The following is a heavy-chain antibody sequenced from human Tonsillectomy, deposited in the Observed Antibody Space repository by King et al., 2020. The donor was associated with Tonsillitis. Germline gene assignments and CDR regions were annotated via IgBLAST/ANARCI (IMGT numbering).Heavy chain of an antibody. CDR3: AGGTAAVAVTGGAFDI. CDR1: GFTVNSNY. CDR2: IYSGGST. V-gene: IGHV3-66*01. D-gene: IGHD6-19*01. J-gene: IGHJ3*02. Sequence: VQLVESGGGLVQPGGSLRLSCAASGFTVNSNYMSWVRQAPGKGLEWVSVIYSGGSTYYADSVKGRFTIPRDNSKNTLYLQMNSLRAEDTAVYYCAGGTAAVAVTGGAFDIWGQGTMVTVSS.